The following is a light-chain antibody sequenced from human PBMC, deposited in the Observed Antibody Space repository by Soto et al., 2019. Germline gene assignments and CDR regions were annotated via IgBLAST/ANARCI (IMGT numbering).Light chain of an antibody. V-gene: IGKV3-20*01. CDR2: AAS. Sequence: EIVLTQSPVTLSWSLVQRPTLSCTASQSVSSSYLAWYQQRPGQAPRLLIYAASSKATGIPDRFSGSGSGTDFTLTISRLEPEDFAVYYCQQYGSSPEWTFGQGTKVDIK. CDR1: QSVSSSY. J-gene: IGKJ1*01. CDR3: QQYGSSPEWT.